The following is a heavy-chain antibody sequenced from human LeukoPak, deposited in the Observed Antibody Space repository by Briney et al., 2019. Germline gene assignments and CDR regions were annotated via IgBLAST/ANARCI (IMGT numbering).Heavy chain of an antibody. CDR1: GGSFSGYY. Sequence: PSETLSLTCAVYGGSFSGYYWSWIRQPPGKGLEWIGEINHSGSTNYNPSLRSRVTISADTSKDQFSLKLSSVTAADTAVYYCARTVSSSWYRHFDYWGQGTLVTVSS. CDR2: INHSGST. CDR3: ARTVSSSWYRHFDY. D-gene: IGHD6-13*01. V-gene: IGHV4-34*01. J-gene: IGHJ4*02.